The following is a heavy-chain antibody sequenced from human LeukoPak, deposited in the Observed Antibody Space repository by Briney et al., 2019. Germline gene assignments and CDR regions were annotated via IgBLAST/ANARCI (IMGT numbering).Heavy chain of an antibody. CDR2: ITHSGST. V-gene: IGHV4-34*01. D-gene: IGHD1-26*01. CDR1: GGSFSSYY. J-gene: IGHJ4*02. Sequence: PSETLSLTCAVYGGSFSSYYWSWIRQPPGKGLEWIGEITHSGSTYYNPSLKSRVTISVDTSKNQFSLKLSSVTAADTAVYYCARRGLYSGSNFDYWGQGTLVTVSS. CDR3: ARRGLYSGSNFDY.